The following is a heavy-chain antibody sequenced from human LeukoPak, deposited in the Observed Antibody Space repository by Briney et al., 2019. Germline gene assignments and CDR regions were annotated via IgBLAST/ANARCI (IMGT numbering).Heavy chain of an antibody. Sequence: SETLSLTCTVSSGSISSSGYYWGWFRQPPGKRLEWIGSFYYSGSTSYNPSLKSRVTISVDTSKNQFSLKVSSVTAADTAVYYCVRHVCSGGSCYPREVDYWGQGSLVTVSS. CDR2: FYYSGST. D-gene: IGHD2-15*01. V-gene: IGHV4-39*01. CDR3: VRHVCSGGSCYPREVDY. CDR1: SGSISSSGYY. J-gene: IGHJ4*02.